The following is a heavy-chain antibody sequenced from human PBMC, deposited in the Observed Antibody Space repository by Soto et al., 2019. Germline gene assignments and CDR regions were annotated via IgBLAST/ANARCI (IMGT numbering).Heavy chain of an antibody. CDR3: AIDLGYCSSTSCMAGFYYYYYGIDV. Sequence: PGGSLRLSCAASVFTFSSYSMNWVRQGPGKGLECVSSISISSSYVYYADSVKGRFTISRDNAKNSLSLQMNSLRADHTAVYYSAIDLGYCSSTSCMAGFYYYYYGIDVSRQGNTVTVSS. CDR1: VFTFSSYS. CDR2: ISISSSYV. J-gene: IGHJ6*02. V-gene: IGHV3-21*01. D-gene: IGHD2-2*01.